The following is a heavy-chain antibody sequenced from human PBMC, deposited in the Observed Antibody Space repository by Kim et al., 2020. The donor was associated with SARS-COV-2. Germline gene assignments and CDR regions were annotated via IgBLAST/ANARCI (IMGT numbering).Heavy chain of an antibody. CDR1: GGSFSGYY. D-gene: IGHD3-10*01. V-gene: IGHV4-34*01. CDR2: INHSGST. Sequence: SETLSLTCAVYGGSFSGYYWSWIRQPPGKGLEWIGEINHSGSTNYNPSLKSRVTISVDTSKNQFSLKLSSVTAADTAVYYCARGRRGTMVRGVIITNYY. CDR3: ARGRRGTMVRGVIITNYY. J-gene: IGHJ6*01.